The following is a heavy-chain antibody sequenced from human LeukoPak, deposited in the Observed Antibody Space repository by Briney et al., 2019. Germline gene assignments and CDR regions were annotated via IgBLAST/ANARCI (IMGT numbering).Heavy chain of an antibody. Sequence: SETLSLTCSVSLYSNSIRNYRDWLGLPPGKGLQWIGSIHHSGSTHYNPSLNSRITISVDTSKNQVSLKVSSVTAADTAVYYCAEGYCRGNSCYDGRVAFDYWGQGTLVTVSS. CDR1: LYSNSIRNY. D-gene: IGHD2-2*01. CDR3: AEGYCRGNSCYDGRVAFDY. J-gene: IGHJ4*02. CDR2: IHHSGST. V-gene: IGHV4-38-2*01.